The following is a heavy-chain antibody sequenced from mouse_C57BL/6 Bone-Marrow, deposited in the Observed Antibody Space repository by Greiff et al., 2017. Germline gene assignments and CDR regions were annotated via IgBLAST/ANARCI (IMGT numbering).Heavy chain of an antibody. CDR1: GYAFTNYL. J-gene: IGHJ3*01. CDR3: ARSKSWDSWFAY. V-gene: IGHV1-54*01. CDR2: INPGSGGT. D-gene: IGHD4-1*01. Sequence: VQLQQPGAELVRPGTSVKVSCKASGYAFTNYLIEWVKQRPGQGLEWIGVINPGSGGTNYNEKFKGKATLTADKSSSTAYMQLSSLTSEDSAVYFCARSKSWDSWFAYWGQGTLVTVSA.